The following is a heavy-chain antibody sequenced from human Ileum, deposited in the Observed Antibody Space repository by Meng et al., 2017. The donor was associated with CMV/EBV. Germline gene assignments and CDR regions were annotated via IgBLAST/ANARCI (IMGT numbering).Heavy chain of an antibody. CDR3: ASAEGDQRRGRWFDH. CDR2: LISRDGSA. Sequence: WGRQAPGGGVVGRGALISRDGSASYGQKLKGRVTMTADKSKSQADMEMSSMRSEDTAVYYCASAEGDQRRGRWFDHWGQGTLVTVSS. D-gene: IGHD2-2*01. V-gene: IGHV1-69*06. J-gene: IGHJ5*02.